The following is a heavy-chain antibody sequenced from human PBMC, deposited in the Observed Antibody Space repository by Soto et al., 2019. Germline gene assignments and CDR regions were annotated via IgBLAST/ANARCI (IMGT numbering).Heavy chain of an antibody. CDR1: GYTFTSYD. Sequence: ASVKVSCKASGYTFTSYDINWVRQATGQGLEWMGWMNPNSGNTGYAQKFQGRVTMTRNTSISTAYMELSSLRSEDTAVYYCARGFTMVRVVHKGPPYYYYGMDVWGQGTTVTVAS. J-gene: IGHJ6*02. CDR2: MNPNSGNT. CDR3: ARGFTMVRVVHKGPPYYYYGMDV. D-gene: IGHD3-10*01. V-gene: IGHV1-8*01.